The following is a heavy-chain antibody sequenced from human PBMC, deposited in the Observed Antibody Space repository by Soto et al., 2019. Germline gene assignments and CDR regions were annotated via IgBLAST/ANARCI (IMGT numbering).Heavy chain of an antibody. D-gene: IGHD5-18*01. Sequence: TRSRTCTVSGGSISSGDYYWSWIRQPPGRGLEWIGHIFYSGSTNYNPALKSRVTISVDTSKSQFSLKLSSVTAADTAVYYCAKDSGYNYGYFRWFDPWGQGTLVTVFS. CDR2: IFYSGST. J-gene: IGHJ5*02. CDR3: AKDSGYNYGYFRWFDP. V-gene: IGHV4-61*08. CDR1: GGSISSGDYY.